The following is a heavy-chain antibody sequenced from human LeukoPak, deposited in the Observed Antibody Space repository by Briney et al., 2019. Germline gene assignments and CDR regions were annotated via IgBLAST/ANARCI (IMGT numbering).Heavy chain of an antibody. CDR1: GFIFSSYW. V-gene: IGHV3-7*01. J-gene: IGHJ4*02. CDR3: ARDLSSSSQ. Sequence: GGSLRLSCAASGFIFSSYWMNWVRQAPGKGLEWVANIKHDGSDKYYVDSVKGRFTISRDNAKNSLYLQMNSLRDEDTAVYYCARDLSSSSQWGQGTLVTVSS. D-gene: IGHD6-6*01. CDR2: IKHDGSDK.